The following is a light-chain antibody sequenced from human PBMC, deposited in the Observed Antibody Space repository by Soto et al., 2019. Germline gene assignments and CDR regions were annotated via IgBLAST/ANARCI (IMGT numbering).Light chain of an antibody. CDR3: QQYNTFWT. V-gene: IGKV3-15*01. CDR2: GAS. J-gene: IGKJ1*01. CDR1: QSVSNN. Sequence: EIVMTQSPATLSVSPGEGATLSCRASQSVSNNLAWYRQKPGQAPRLLIYGASTRATDIPARFSGSGSGTEFTLTISSLQSEDFAVYYCQQYNTFWTFGQGTKVEIK.